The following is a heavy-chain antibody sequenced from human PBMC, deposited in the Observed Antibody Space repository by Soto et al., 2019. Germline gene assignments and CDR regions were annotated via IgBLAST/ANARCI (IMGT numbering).Heavy chain of an antibody. D-gene: IGHD6-13*01. CDR1: GGSISSYY. CDR3: ARAGQVAAAPDY. CDR2: IYYSGST. Sequence: PSETLSLTCTVSGGSISSYYWSWIRQPPGKGLEWIGYIYYSGSTNYNPSLKSRGTISVDTSKNQLSLKLRSVTAADTAVYYCARAGQVAAAPDYWGQGTLVTVSP. J-gene: IGHJ4*02. V-gene: IGHV4-59*01.